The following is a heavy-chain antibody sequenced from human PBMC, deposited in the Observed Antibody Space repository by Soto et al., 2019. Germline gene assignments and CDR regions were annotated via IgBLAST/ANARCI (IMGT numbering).Heavy chain of an antibody. CDR1: GFTFSRYT. Sequence: WSLRLSCAASGFTFSRYTMHWVRQAPGKGLEWVAVISNDGSNKYYADSVKGRFTISRDNSKNTLYLQMNSLRAEDTAVFYCARSGGSYFGPFDYWGQGTLVTVSS. V-gene: IGHV3-30-3*01. CDR2: ISNDGSNK. J-gene: IGHJ4*02. D-gene: IGHD1-26*01. CDR3: ARSGGSYFGPFDY.